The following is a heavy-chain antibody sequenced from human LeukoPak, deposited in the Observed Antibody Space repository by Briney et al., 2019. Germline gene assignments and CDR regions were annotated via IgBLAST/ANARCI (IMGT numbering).Heavy chain of an antibody. CDR2: IIPILGIA. D-gene: IGHD3-22*01. Sequence: PWASVKVSCKASGGTFSSYAISWVRQAPGQGLEWMGRIIPILGIANYAQKFQGRVTITADKSTSTAYMELSSLRSEDTAVYYCARDRSYYDSSGYYYVPHDYWGQGTLVTVSS. V-gene: IGHV1-69*04. J-gene: IGHJ4*02. CDR1: GGTFSSYA. CDR3: ARDRSYYDSSGYYYVPHDY.